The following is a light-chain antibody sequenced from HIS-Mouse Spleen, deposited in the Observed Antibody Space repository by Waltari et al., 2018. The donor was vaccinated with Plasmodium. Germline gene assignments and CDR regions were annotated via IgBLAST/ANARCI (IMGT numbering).Light chain of an antibody. CDR2: AAS. J-gene: IGKJ2*01. Sequence: AIRMTQSPSSFSASTGDRVTITCRASQGISSYLAWSQQKPGKAPKLLIYAASTLQSGVPLRFSGSGSGTDFTLTISCLQSEDFATYYCQQYYSYPYTFGQGTKLEIK. CDR1: QGISSY. CDR3: QQYYSYPYT. V-gene: IGKV1-8*01.